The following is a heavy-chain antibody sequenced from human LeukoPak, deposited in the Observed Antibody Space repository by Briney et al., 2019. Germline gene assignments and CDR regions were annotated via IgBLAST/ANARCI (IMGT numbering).Heavy chain of an antibody. CDR1: GFTFSSYG. CDR3: ARESSNFDWLSPRHAFDI. Sequence: GGSLRLSCAASGFTFSSYGMHWVRQAPGKGLEWVAFIRYDGSNKYYADSVKGRFTISRDNSKNTLYLQMNSLRAEDTAVYYCARESSNFDWLSPRHAFDIWGQGTMVTVSS. V-gene: IGHV3-30*02. J-gene: IGHJ3*02. CDR2: IRYDGSNK. D-gene: IGHD3-9*01.